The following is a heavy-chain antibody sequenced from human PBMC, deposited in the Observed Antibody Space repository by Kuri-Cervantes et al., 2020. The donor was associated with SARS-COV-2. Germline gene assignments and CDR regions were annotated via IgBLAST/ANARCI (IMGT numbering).Heavy chain of an antibody. CDR3: AATDYNRASGDYY. CDR1: GGTFNNHA. CDR2: IIQIFGIT. J-gene: IGHJ4*02. Sequence: SVKVSCKTSGGTFNNHAMSWARQAPGQGLEWMGGIIQIFGITNYAQKFQGRLTLTADESSATAYMELSSLDSEDTAVYYYAATDYNRASGDYYWGQGSRVTVSS. D-gene: IGHD3-10*01. V-gene: IGHV1-69*13.